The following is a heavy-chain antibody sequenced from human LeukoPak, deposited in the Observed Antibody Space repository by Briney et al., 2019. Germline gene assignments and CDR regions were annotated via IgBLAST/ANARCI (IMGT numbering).Heavy chain of an antibody. CDR2: FDPEDGET. D-gene: IGHD2-8*01. V-gene: IGHV1-24*01. CDR1: GYTLTELY. J-gene: IGHJ4*02. CDR3: ATAKDTVLMAFDY. Sequence: ASVNVSCKVSGYTLTELYMHWVRQAPGKGVGWMGGFDPEDGETIYAQKFQGRVTMTEDTSTDTAYMELSSLRSQDTAVYYCATAKDTVLMAFDYWGQGTLVTVSS.